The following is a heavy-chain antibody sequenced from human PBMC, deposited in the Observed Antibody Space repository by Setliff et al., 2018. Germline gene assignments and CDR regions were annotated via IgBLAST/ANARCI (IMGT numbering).Heavy chain of an antibody. D-gene: IGHD7-27*01. Sequence: NPSETLSLTCTVSSGSFSSYSWTWIRQPAGKGLEWIGRIHNSGSTNYNSYLKSRVIISIDNSKTQLTLKLSSVTAADTAMYFCARDNWVMVQTHNYYYMDVWGKGTTVTVS. V-gene: IGHV4-4*07. CDR3: ARDNWVMVQTHNYYYMDV. CDR1: SGSFSSYS. CDR2: IHNSGST. J-gene: IGHJ6*03.